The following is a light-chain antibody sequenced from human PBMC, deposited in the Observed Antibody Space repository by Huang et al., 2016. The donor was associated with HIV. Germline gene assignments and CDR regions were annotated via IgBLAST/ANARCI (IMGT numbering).Light chain of an antibody. Sequence: EIVLTQSPATLSVSPGERATLSCRASQSVSSNLAWYQQKPDQPPRLLIYRASTRATGIPGRFSGSGSGTEFTLTISSLQSEDFAVYYCQQYNNWLLFGQGTKVEIK. CDR2: RAS. J-gene: IGKJ2*01. CDR3: QQYNNWLL. V-gene: IGKV3-15*01. CDR1: QSVSSN.